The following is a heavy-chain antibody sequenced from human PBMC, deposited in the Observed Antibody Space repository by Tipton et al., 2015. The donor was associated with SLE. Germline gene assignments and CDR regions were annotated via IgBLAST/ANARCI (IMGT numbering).Heavy chain of an antibody. D-gene: IGHD3-10*01. Sequence: SLRLSCAASGFTFSSYEMNWVCQAPGKGLEWVSYISSSGSTIYYADSVKGRFTISRDNAKNSLYLQMNSLRAEDTAVYYCARVRGVGELAFDYWGQGTLVTVSS. CDR3: ARVRGVGELAFDY. CDR2: ISSSGSTI. V-gene: IGHV3-48*03. CDR1: GFTFSSYE. J-gene: IGHJ4*02.